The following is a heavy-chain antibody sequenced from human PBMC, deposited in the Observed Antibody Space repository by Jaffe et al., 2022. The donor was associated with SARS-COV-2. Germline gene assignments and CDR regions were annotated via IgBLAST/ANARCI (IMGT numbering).Heavy chain of an antibody. J-gene: IGHJ4*02. CDR1: GGSISSGSYY. CDR2: IYTSGST. CDR3: ARDSGDYVWGSYLGVD. Sequence: QVQLQESGPGLVKPSQTLSLTCTVSGGSISSGSYYWSWIRQPAGKGLEWIGRIYTSGSTNYNPSLKSRVTISVDTSKNQFSLKLSSVTAADTAVYYCARDSGDYVWGSYLGVDWGQGTLVTVSS. V-gene: IGHV4-61*02. D-gene: IGHD3-16*02.